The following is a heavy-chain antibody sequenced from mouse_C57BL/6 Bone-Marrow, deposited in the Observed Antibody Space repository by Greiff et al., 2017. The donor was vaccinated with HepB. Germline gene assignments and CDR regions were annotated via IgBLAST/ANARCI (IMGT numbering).Heavy chain of an antibody. CDR3: ARTYYGSSSAWFAY. V-gene: IGHV5-15*01. Sequence: EVQLVESGGGLVQPGGSLKLSCAASGFTFSDYGMAWVRQAPRKGPEWVAFISNLAYSIYYADTVTGRFTISRENAKNTLYLEMSSLRSEDTAMYYCARTYYGSSSAWFAYWGQGTLVTVSA. CDR2: ISNLAYSI. D-gene: IGHD1-1*01. CDR1: GFTFSDYG. J-gene: IGHJ3*01.